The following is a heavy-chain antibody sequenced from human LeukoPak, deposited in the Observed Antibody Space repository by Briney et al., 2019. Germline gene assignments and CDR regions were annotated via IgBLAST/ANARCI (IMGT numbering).Heavy chain of an antibody. V-gene: IGHV3-48*01. Sequence: GGSLRLSCAASGFTFSNYTMNWVRQAPGKGLEWVSYISSSGSTIYYADSVKGRFTISRDNAKNSLYLQMNSLRAEDTAVYYCAREGAGNGFDIWGQGTMVTVSS. CDR2: ISSSGSTI. CDR1: GFTFSNYT. CDR3: AREGAGNGFDI. J-gene: IGHJ3*02. D-gene: IGHD1-26*01.